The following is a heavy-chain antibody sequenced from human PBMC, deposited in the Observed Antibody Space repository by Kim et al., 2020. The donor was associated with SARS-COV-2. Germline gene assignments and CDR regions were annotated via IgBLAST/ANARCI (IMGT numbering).Heavy chain of an antibody. CDR3: AKVRAGIVVGTLDY. Sequence: GGSLRLSCAASGFTFSSYWMTWVRQAPGKGLEWVANMKQDGSEKNYVDSVKGRFTISRDNATNSLYLQMNSLRADDTAVYYCAKVRAGIVVGTLDYWGQGTLVPVSS. CDR2: MKQDGSEK. CDR1: GFTFSSYW. V-gene: IGHV3-7*03. D-gene: IGHD2-21*01. J-gene: IGHJ4*02.